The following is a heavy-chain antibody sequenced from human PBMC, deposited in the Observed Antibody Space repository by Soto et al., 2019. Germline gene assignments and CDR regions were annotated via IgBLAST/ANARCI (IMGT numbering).Heavy chain of an antibody. CDR2: IYWNGNK. CDR3: AHALWGYYYVMDI. CDR1: GFSFSSSGVG. Sequence: QITLRESGPTLVKPTQTLTLTCTFSGFSFSSSGVGVGWFRQPPGQALQWLALIYWNGNKRYSPSLNNRLNVTNDTAKNQEILTMASVDPLDTATYYCAHALWGYYYVMDIWGQGTNVTVSS. J-gene: IGHJ6*02. V-gene: IGHV2-5*01. D-gene: IGHD7-27*01.